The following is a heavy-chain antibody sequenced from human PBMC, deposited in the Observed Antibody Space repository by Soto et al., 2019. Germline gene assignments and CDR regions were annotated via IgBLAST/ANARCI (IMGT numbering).Heavy chain of an antibody. CDR1: GGTFSSYA. CDR2: IIPIFGTA. V-gene: IGHV1-69*06. Sequence: SVKVSCKASGGTFSSYAISWVRQAPGQGLEWMGGIIPIFGTANYAQKFQGRVTITADKSTSTAYMELSSLRSEDTAVYYCARGFVRSSSFHYSYGMDVWRQGTTVTVSS. J-gene: IGHJ6*02. CDR3: ARGFVRSSSFHYSYGMDV. D-gene: IGHD6-6*01.